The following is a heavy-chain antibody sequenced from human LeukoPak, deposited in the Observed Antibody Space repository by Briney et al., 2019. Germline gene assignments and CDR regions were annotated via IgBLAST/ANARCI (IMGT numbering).Heavy chain of an antibody. V-gene: IGHV1-18*01. Sequence: ASVTVSCKASGYTFASYGFSWVRQARGQGLEWMGWIGVYNGETNYAQKFRGRVTMTTDTSTSTDYMELRSLTSDDTAVYYCTRDPDGAHDFDYWGQGTLVTVSS. CDR1: GYTFASYG. CDR3: TRDPDGAHDFDY. D-gene: IGHD4-17*01. J-gene: IGHJ4*02. CDR2: IGVYNGET.